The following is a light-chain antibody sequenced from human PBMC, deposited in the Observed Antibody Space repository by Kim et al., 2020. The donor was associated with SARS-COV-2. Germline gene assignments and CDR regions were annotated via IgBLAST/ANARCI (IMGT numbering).Light chain of an antibody. V-gene: IGLV3-1*01. Sequence: SVSPGQTASITCSGDQLGDKYACWYQQKPGQSPVLVIYQDSKRPSGIHERFSGSNSGNTATLTISGTQAMDEADYYCQAWDSSTAVFGGGTQLTVL. CDR3: QAWDSSTAV. CDR2: QDS. J-gene: IGLJ3*02. CDR1: QLGDKY.